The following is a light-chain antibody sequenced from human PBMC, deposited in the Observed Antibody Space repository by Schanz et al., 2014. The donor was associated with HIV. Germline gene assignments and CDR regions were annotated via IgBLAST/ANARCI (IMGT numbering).Light chain of an antibody. CDR1: QSVGGSQ. V-gene: IGKV3-20*01. CDR3: QHYGDSRGT. CDR2: ATS. J-gene: IGKJ4*01. Sequence: ETVLTQSPGSLSLSPGERATLSCRTSQSVGGSQLAWYQHKRGQAPRLLIYATSFRATGIPDRFSGSGSGTDFTLTISRLEPEDFAVYYCQHYGDSRGTFGGGTKVDMK.